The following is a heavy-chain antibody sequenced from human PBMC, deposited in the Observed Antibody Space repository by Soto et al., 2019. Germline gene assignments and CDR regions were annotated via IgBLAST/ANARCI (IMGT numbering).Heavy chain of an antibody. CDR1: GFTFSTYG. CDR3: AKGGRTLYGLVS. V-gene: IGHV3-23*01. D-gene: IGHD2-8*01. CDR2: ISDNGVIT. J-gene: IGHJ5*02. Sequence: GGSLRLSCAGSGFTFSTYGPSWVLQAPCKGLEWVSGISDNGVITNYADSVKGRFTISKDNSRSTGYLQLNSLRVEDTAVYFGAKGGRTLYGLVSLGQATLVTVSS.